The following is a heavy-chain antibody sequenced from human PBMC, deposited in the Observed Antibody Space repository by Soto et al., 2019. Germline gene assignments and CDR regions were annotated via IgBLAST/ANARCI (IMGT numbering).Heavy chain of an antibody. CDR1: GGTFSSYA. J-gene: IGHJ5*02. CDR2: IIPIFGTA. V-gene: IGHV1-69*01. D-gene: IGHD3-10*01. Sequence: QVQLVQSGAEVKKPGSSVKVSCKASGGTFSSYAISWVRQAPGQGLEWMGGIIPIFGTANYAQKFQGRVTITADESTSTAYMELSGLRSEDTVVYYCARFRVVRGVPGRCFDPWGQGTLVTVSS. CDR3: ARFRVVRGVPGRCFDP.